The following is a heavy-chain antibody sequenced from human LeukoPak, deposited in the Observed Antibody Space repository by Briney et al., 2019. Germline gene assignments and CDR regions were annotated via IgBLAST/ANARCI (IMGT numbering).Heavy chain of an antibody. CDR3: ASSITIFGVVIGSGL. V-gene: IGHV3-53*01. D-gene: IGHD3-3*01. CDR2: IYSGGST. J-gene: IGHJ4*02. Sequence: GGSLRLSCAASGFTVSSNYMSWVRQAPGKGLEWVSVIYSGGSTYYADSVKGRFTISRDNSKNTLYLQMNSLRAEDTAVYYCASSITIFGVVIGSGLWGQGTLVTVSS. CDR1: GFTVSSNY.